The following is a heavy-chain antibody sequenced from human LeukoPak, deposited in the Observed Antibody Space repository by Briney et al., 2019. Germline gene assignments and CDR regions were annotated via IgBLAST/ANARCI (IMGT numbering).Heavy chain of an antibody. V-gene: IGHV1-18*01. D-gene: IGHD1-26*01. Sequence: ASVKVSCKASGYSFTSQAINWVRQAPGQGLEWMGWISAYNGNTNYAQKLQGRVTMTTDTSTSTAYMELRSLRSDDTAVYYCARDAFPSGSYSAADYWGQGTLVTVSS. J-gene: IGHJ4*02. CDR1: GYSFTSQA. CDR3: ARDAFPSGSYSAADY. CDR2: ISAYNGNT.